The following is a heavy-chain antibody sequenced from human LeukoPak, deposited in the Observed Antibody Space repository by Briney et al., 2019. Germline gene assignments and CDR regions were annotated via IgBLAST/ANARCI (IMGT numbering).Heavy chain of an antibody. CDR1: GFTFSSYW. V-gene: IGHV3-74*01. CDR3: AKDFSITMISGASSFYFDY. J-gene: IGHJ4*02. CDR2: IKYDGSTT. Sequence: PGGSLRLSCAASGFTFSSYWMHWVRQAPGKGLVWVSRIKYDGSTTNYADAVKGRFTISRDNSKNTLYLQMNSLRAEDTAVYYCAKDFSITMISGASSFYFDYWGQGTLVTVSS. D-gene: IGHD3-22*01.